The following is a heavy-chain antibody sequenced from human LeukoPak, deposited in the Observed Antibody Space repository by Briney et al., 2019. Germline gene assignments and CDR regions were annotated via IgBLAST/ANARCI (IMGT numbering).Heavy chain of an antibody. D-gene: IGHD6-19*01. J-gene: IGHJ4*02. CDR2: IWYNGNNK. Sequence: GRSLRLSCAASGFTFSSYGMHWVRQAPGKGLEWVAVIWYNGNNKYYADSVKGRFTISRDNSKNTLYLQMNSLRAEDTAVYYCARAPEWLIFDYWGQGTLVTVSS. V-gene: IGHV3-33*01. CDR3: ARAPEWLIFDY. CDR1: GFTFSSYG.